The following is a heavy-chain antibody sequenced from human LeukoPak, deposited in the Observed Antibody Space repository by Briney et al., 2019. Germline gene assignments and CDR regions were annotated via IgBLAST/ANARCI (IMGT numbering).Heavy chain of an antibody. V-gene: IGHV1-18*01. Sequence: ASVKVSCKASGYTFTSYGISWVRQAPGQGLEWMGWISAYNGNTNYAQKLQGRVTMATDTSTSTAYMELRSLRSDDTAVYYCARERTGEVVPAATHSYYYYGMDFWGKGTTVTVSS. CDR2: ISAYNGNT. CDR1: GYTFTSYG. D-gene: IGHD2-2*01. J-gene: IGHJ6*04. CDR3: ARERTGEVVPAATHSYYYYGMDF.